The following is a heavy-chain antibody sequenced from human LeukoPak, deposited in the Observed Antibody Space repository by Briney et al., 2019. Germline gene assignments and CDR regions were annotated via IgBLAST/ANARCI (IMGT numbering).Heavy chain of an antibody. CDR2: IYYSGTT. CDR3: ARRYKKSFDP. Sequence: PSETLSLTCTVSGGSISSSSYNWGWIRQPPGKGLEWIGNIYYSGTTYYNPSLKSRVTLSVDTSKNQFSLKLSSVTAADTAVYYCARRYKKSFDPWGQGTLVTVSS. V-gene: IGHV4-39*01. J-gene: IGHJ5*02. CDR1: GGSISSSSYN. D-gene: IGHD5-24*01.